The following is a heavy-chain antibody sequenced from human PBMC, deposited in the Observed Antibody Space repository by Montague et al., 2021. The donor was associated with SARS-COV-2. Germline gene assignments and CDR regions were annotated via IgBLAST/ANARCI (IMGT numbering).Heavy chain of an antibody. V-gene: IGHV3-11*06. J-gene: IGHJ4*02. D-gene: IGHD6-25*01. CDR1: GFTFSDYY. CDR3: ARGGSGYDSPLEY. CDR2: ISGSTYT. Sequence: SLRLSCAASGFTFSDYYMFWIRQSPGKGLDYISYISGSTYTNYADSVRGRFTISRDNTKDSLFLQMNSLRAEDTAVYYCARGGSGYDSPLEYWGQGALVTVSS.